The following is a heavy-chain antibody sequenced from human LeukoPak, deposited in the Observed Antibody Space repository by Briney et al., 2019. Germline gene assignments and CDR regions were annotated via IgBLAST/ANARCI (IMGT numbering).Heavy chain of an antibody. V-gene: IGHV4-34*01. CDR2: INHSGST. D-gene: IGHD1-26*01. Sequence: SETLSLTCAVYGGSFSGYYWSWIRQPPGKGLEWIGEINHSGSTNYNPSLKSRVTISVDTSKNQFSLKLSSVTAADTAVYYCARFRRVRWELNFDYWGQGTLVTVSS. J-gene: IGHJ4*02. CDR1: GGSFSGYY. CDR3: ARFRRVRWELNFDY.